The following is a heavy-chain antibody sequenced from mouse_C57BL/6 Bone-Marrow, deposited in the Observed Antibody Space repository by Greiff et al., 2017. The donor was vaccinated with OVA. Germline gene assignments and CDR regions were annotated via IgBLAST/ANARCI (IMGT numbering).Heavy chain of an antibody. J-gene: IGHJ2*01. V-gene: IGHV5-16*01. Sequence: EVKVVESEGGLVQPGSSMKLSCTASGFTFSDYYMAWVRQVPEKGLEWVANINYDGSSTYYLDSLKSRFIISRDNAKNILYLQMSSLKSEDTATYYCAREDGSLYYFDYWGQGTTLTVSS. D-gene: IGHD1-1*01. CDR2: INYDGSST. CDR1: GFTFSDYY. CDR3: AREDGSLYYFDY.